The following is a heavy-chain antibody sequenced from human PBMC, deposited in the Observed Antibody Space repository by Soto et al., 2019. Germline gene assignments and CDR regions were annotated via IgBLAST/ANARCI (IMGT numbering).Heavy chain of an antibody. CDR2: IIPIFGTA. D-gene: IGHD5-12*01. CDR1: GGTFSSYA. CDR3: ARGWGDGYNLGGYYFDY. Sequence: SVKVSCKASGGTFSSYAISWVRQAPGQGLEWMGGIIPIFGTANYAQKFQGRVTITADESTSTAYMELSSLRSEDTAVYYCARGWGDGYNLGGYYFDYWGPGTLVTVSS. V-gene: IGHV1-69*13. J-gene: IGHJ4*02.